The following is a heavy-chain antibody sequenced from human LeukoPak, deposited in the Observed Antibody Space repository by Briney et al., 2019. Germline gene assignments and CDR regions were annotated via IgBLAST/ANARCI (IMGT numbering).Heavy chain of an antibody. Sequence: SETLSLTCTVSGASISSGDYYWSWIRQSPGKGLEWIGYIYYSGSTSYNPSLKSRVSISVDTSKNQFSLKLSSVTAADTAVYYCARDPTNPDAFDIWGQGTMVTVSS. J-gene: IGHJ3*02. CDR3: ARDPTNPDAFDI. CDR2: IYYSGST. V-gene: IGHV4-30-4*01. D-gene: IGHD5-12*01. CDR1: GASISSGDYY.